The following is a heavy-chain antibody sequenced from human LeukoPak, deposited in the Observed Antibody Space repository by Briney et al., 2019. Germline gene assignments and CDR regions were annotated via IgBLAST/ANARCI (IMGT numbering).Heavy chain of an antibody. CDR3: ARPKGSVDDLEC. V-gene: IGHV3-21*01. Sequence: GGSLRLSCAASGFTFSTYSMKWVREARGGGVVWVASISSSGSYIYYADSVKGRFTISRDNAKNSLCLQMNSLSAGDTAVYYCARPKGSVDDLECGGQGTLVTVPS. J-gene: IGHJ4*02. CDR1: GFTFSTYS. D-gene: IGHD3-3*01. CDR2: ISSSGSYI.